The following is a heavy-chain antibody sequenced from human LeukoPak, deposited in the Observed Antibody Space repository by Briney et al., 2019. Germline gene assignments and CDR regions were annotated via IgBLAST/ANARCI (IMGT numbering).Heavy chain of an antibody. V-gene: IGHV4-59*08. J-gene: IGHJ1*01. CDR1: GGSISNYY. CDR2: IYYSGST. CDR3: ARHGGYTSPYLH. Sequence: PSETLSLTCTVSGGSISNYYWSWIRQPPGKGLECIGYIYYSGSTNYNPSLKSRVTMSVDTSKNQFSLKLSSVTAAATAVYYCARHGGYTSPYLHWGQGTLVTVSS. D-gene: IGHD6-13*01.